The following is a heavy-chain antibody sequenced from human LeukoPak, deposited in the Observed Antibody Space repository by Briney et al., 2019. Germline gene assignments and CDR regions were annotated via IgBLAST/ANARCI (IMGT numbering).Heavy chain of an antibody. CDR1: GFTFSGYA. CDR2: ISYDGSNQ. Sequence: GGSLRLSCTASGFTFSGYAMHWVRQAPGKGLEWVGVISYDGSNQYYADSVKGRFTISRDNSKSTVYVQMNSLRAEDAAVYYCARDIDEYVWGRFAFPYWGQGTLVTVSS. J-gene: IGHJ4*02. D-gene: IGHD3-16*01. CDR3: ARDIDEYVWGRFAFPY. V-gene: IGHV3-30-3*01.